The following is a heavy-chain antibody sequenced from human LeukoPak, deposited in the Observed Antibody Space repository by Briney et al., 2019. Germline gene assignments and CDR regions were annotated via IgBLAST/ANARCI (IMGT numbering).Heavy chain of an antibody. Sequence: PPGGSLILTSVACGPRFGRAWISWVRQAPGKGLELVAWVRQDGTEKNYVVSVRGRFTVSIDNGKNSLYLQMNSLRAEDTAKYYCATLDSTKTVLWGRGTPVIVSS. CDR3: ATLDSTKTVL. CDR2: VRQDGTEK. D-gene: IGHD2/OR15-2a*01. J-gene: IGHJ1*01. V-gene: IGHV3-7*01. CDR1: GPRFGRAW.